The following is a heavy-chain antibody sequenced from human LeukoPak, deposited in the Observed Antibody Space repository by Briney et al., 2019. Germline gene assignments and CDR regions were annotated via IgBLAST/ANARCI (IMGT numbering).Heavy chain of an antibody. D-gene: IGHD5-24*01. CDR2: INPANGYT. V-gene: IGHV1-3*03. J-gene: IGHJ4*02. CDR1: GSTFTNYA. Sequence: ASVKVSCKSSGSTFTNYAMHWVCQAHGQTIEWLAWINPANGYTRYTQHFQDRVNVSSDTSADTASMEMSSLRSEDKAIYYCAIRDGHTDHWGQGTLVTVSS. CDR3: AIRDGHTDH.